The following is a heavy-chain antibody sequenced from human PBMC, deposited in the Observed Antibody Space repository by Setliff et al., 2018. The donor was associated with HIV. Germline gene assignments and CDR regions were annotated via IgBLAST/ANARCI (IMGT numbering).Heavy chain of an antibody. J-gene: IGHJ4*02. CDR3: ARVLWELPQGDY. CDR2: MNPKSGNT. CDR1: GYNFTSHD. Sequence: ASVKVSCKASGYNFTSHDINWVRQAPGQGLEWMGWMNPKSGNTGYARKFQGRVTMTRKTSISTAYMELRSLRSDDTAVYYCARVLWELPQGDYWGQGTLVTVS. V-gene: IGHV1-8*01. D-gene: IGHD1-26*01.